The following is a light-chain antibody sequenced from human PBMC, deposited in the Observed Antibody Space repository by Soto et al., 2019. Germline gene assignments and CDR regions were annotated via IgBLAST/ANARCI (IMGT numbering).Light chain of an antibody. Sequence: DIQMTQSPPSLSASVGDRVTITCRASQKISSYLNWYQHKSGKAPKLLIYGASALQSGVPSRFSGSGSGTDVTLTIRSPQPEDAATYYCQQSYSTPYTFGQGTNLEIK. V-gene: IGKV1-39*01. CDR3: QQSYSTPYT. CDR2: GAS. J-gene: IGKJ2*01. CDR1: QKISSY.